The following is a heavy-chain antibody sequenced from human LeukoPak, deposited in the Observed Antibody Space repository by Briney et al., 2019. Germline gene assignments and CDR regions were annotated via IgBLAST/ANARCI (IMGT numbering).Heavy chain of an antibody. D-gene: IGHD3-16*01. Sequence: GGSLRLSCAASGFTFSSYAMSWVRQAPGKGLEWVSSISGGGTITYYADSVKGRSTISRDNSKDTLYLQMNSLRAEDTAKYYCAKDRWVSSGVAVRGLDPWGQGTLVVVSS. CDR2: ISGGGTIT. V-gene: IGHV3-23*01. CDR1: GFTFSSYA. J-gene: IGHJ5*02. CDR3: AKDRWVSSGVAVRGLDP.